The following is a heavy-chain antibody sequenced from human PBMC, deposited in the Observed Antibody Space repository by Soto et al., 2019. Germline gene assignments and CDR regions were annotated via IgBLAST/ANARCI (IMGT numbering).Heavy chain of an antibody. D-gene: IGHD3-22*01. J-gene: IGHJ4*02. CDR3: AREVDGYYDSSGYSYTFDY. CDR1: GGTFSSYA. Sequence: QVQLVQSGAEVKKPGSSVKVSCKASGGTFSSYAISWVRQAPGQGLEWMGGIIPIFGTANYAQKFQGRVTITADESTSTAYMELSSLRSEDTAVHYCAREVDGYYDSSGYSYTFDYWGQGTLVTVSS. V-gene: IGHV1-69*01. CDR2: IIPIFGTA.